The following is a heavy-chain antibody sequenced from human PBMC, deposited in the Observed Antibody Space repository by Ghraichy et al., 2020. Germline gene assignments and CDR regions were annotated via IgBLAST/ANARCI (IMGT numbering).Heavy chain of an antibody. CDR1: GGTFSSYT. Sequence: SVKVSCKASGGTFSSYTISWVRQAPGQGLEWMGRIIPILGIANYAQKFQGRVTITADKSTSTAYMELSSLRSEDTAVYYCAREMGEAWSIVGAYYYYYYMDVWGKGTTVTVSS. J-gene: IGHJ6*03. CDR2: IIPILGIA. V-gene: IGHV1-69*04. CDR3: AREMGEAWSIVGAYYYYYYMDV. D-gene: IGHD1-26*01.